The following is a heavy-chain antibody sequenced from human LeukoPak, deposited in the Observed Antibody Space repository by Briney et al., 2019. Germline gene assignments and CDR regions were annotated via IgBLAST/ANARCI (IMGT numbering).Heavy chain of an antibody. D-gene: IGHD3-10*01. CDR2: IFYSGST. CDR3: ARVDMVRGALNSYYYYGMDV. Sequence: PSETLSLTCTVSGGSISGFSWSWVRQPPGKGLEWIGYIFYSGSTNYNPSLKSRVTISVDPSKNQFSLILTSVTAADTAVYYCARVDMVRGALNSYYYYGMDVWGQGTTVTVSS. J-gene: IGHJ6*02. CDR1: GGSISGFS. V-gene: IGHV4-59*01.